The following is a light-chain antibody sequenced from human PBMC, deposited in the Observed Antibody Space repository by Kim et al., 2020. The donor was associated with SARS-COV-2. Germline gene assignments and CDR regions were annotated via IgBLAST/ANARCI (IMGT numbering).Light chain of an antibody. J-gene: IGKJ2*01. CDR1: QRISSS. Sequence: EIVLTQSPATLSVSPGERITLSCRASQRISSSLAWYQQKPGQAPSLLIYDASTRATGIPDRFSGSGSGTEFTLTITSLQSEDVAVYFCQQYADWPPLTFGQGTKLEI. V-gene: IGKV3-15*01. CDR2: DAS. CDR3: QQYADWPPLT.